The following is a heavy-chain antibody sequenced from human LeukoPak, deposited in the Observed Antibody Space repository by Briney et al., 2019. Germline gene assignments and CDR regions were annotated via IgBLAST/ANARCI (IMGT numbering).Heavy chain of an antibody. CDR2: INHSGST. V-gene: IGHV4-34*01. D-gene: IGHD2-21*02. Sequence: SETLSLTCAVYGGSFSGYYWSWIRQPPGKGLEWIGEINHSGSTNYNPSLKSRVTISVDTSQNQFSLKPSSVTAADTAVYYCARGRGGLRYFDLWGRGTLVTVSS. CDR3: ARGRGGLRYFDL. CDR1: GGSFSGYY. J-gene: IGHJ2*01.